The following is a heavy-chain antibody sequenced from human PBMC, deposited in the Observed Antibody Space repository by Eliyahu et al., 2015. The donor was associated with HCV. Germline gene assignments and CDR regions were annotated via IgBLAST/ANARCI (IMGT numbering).Heavy chain of an antibody. D-gene: IGHD2-8*02. CDR1: GFSFDXGV. CDR3: VREVVWPSALDI. Sequence: QVQLVESGGGVVQPGRSLXLTCTVSGFSFDXGVKHWVRQAPGKGLEWVXVIWYDGSNRYSADSVRGRFTISRDNSQHTLFLQLNSLRVEDTAIYYCVREVVWPSALDIWGQGTMVTVSS. CDR2: IWYDGSNR. J-gene: IGHJ3*02. V-gene: IGHV3-33*01.